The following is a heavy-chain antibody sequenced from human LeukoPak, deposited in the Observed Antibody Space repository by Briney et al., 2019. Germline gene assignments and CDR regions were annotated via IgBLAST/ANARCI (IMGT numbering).Heavy chain of an antibody. Sequence: PGRSLRLSCAASGFTFDEYAMQWVRQAPGKGLEWVSGMSWNSRSIGYADSVKGRFTISRDNAKNSLYLQMDSLRAEDTALYYCAKVYGNYDFFGGADYWGQGTLVTVSS. CDR1: GFTFDEYA. D-gene: IGHD3-3*01. V-gene: IGHV3-9*01. J-gene: IGHJ4*02. CDR2: MSWNSRSI. CDR3: AKVYGNYDFFGGADY.